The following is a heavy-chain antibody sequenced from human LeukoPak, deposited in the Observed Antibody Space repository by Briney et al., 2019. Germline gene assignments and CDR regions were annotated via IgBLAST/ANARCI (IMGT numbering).Heavy chain of an antibody. J-gene: IGHJ4*02. CDR1: VYTLTSYA. D-gene: IGHD6-13*01. V-gene: IGHV1-3*01. Sequence: GASVTVSCKASVYTLTSYAMHWVRQAPGQRLAWMGWINAGNGTTKYSQKFQGRVTITRDTSASTAYMELSSLRSEDTAVYYCARGEQQLVLGDYWGQGTLVTVSS. CDR3: ARGEQQLVLGDY. CDR2: INAGNGTT.